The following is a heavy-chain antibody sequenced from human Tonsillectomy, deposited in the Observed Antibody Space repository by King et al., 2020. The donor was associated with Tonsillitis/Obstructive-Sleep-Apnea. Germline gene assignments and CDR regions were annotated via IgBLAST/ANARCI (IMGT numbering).Heavy chain of an antibody. D-gene: IGHD2-2*01. CDR2: IYYSGST. CDR3: AIEEYRSSTSCSTNNGFEP. J-gene: IGHJ5*02. CDR1: GGSISSSSYY. V-gene: IGHV4-39*02. Sequence: QLQESGPGLVKPSETLSLTCTVSGGSISSSSYYWGWIRQPPGKGLGWIGSIYYSGSTYYNPSLKSRVTISVDTSKNQFSLKLSSVTAADTAVYYCAIEEYRSSTSCSTNNGFEPWGQGTLVTVSS.